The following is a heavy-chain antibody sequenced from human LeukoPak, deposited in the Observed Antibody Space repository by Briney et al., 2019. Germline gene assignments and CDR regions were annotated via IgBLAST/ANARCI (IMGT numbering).Heavy chain of an antibody. CDR2: IYYSGST. CDR1: GGSISSYY. J-gene: IGHJ4*02. D-gene: IGHD3-22*01. CDR3: ACASDYDSSGYYFPFDY. V-gene: IGHV4-59*12. Sequence: SETLSLTCTVSGGSISSYYWNWIRQPPGKGLEWIGYIYYSGSTNYNPSLKSRVTISLDSSKNQFSLKLSSVTAADTAVYYCACASDYDSSGYYFPFDYWGQGTLVTVSS.